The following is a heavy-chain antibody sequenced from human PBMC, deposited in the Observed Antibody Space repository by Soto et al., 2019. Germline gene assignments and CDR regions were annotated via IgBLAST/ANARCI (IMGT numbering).Heavy chain of an antibody. CDR1: GFTFSTYA. CDR3: ARDPYDQAWGTYRSIDY. J-gene: IGHJ4*02. Sequence: QVQLVESGGGVVQPGRSLRLSCAASGFTFSTYAIHWVRQAPGKGLEWAAVISYDGNNKYYADSVKGRFTISRDNSKNTLDLQRHSLRTEDTAVYYCARDPYDQAWGTYRSIDYWGQGTLVTVSS. V-gene: IGHV3-30-3*01. D-gene: IGHD3-16*02. CDR2: ISYDGNNK.